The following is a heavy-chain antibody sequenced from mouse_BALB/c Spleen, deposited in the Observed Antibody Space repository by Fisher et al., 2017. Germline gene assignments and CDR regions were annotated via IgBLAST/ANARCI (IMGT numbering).Heavy chain of an antibody. CDR3: ASHYYGSSHWYFDV. V-gene: IGHV14-2*02. D-gene: IGHD1-1*01. Sequence: KFKGKATTTADTSSNTAYLQLSSLTSEDTAVYYCASHYYGSSHWYFDVWGAGTTVTVSS. J-gene: IGHJ1*01.